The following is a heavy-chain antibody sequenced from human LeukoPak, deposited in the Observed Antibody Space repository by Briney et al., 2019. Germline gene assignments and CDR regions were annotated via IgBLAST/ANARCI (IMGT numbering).Heavy chain of an antibody. CDR1: GFIFSSYA. J-gene: IGHJ4*02. CDR3: ARDLRGMVAATLDY. Sequence: GGSLRLSCAASGFIFSSYAIHWARQAPGKGLEWVAVISYDGTNKNYADSVKGRFTISRDNSKNTLSLQMNSLRVENTALYYCARDLRGMVAATLDYWGQGTLVTVSS. V-gene: IGHV3-30*04. CDR2: ISYDGTNK. D-gene: IGHD2-15*01.